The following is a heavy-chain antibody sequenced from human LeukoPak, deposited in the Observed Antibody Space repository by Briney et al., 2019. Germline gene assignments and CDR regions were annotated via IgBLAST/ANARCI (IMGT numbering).Heavy chain of an antibody. CDR1: GFTFSSYW. J-gene: IGHJ4*02. D-gene: IGHD1-26*01. V-gene: IGHV3-74*01. CDR2: INSDGSTT. CDR3: ARAAIGAADY. Sequence: GGSLRLSCAASGFTFSSYWMHWVRQAPGEGLVWVSRINSDGSTTNYADFVKGRFTISRDNAKNTLYLQMNSLRAEDTAVYYCARAAIGAADYWGQGTLVTVSS.